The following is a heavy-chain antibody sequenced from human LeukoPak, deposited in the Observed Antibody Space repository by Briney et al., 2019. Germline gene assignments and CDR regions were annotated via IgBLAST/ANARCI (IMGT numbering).Heavy chain of an antibody. CDR2: IYTSGST. CDR3: ARVIAARRLYYYYYYMDV. Sequence: SETLSHTCTVSGGSISSYYWSWIRQPAWKGLEWIGRIYTSGSTNYNPSLKSRVTMSVDTSKNQFSLKLSSVTAADTAVYYCARVIAARRLYYYYYYMDVWGKGTTVTVSS. CDR1: GGSISSYY. J-gene: IGHJ6*03. D-gene: IGHD6-6*01. V-gene: IGHV4-4*07.